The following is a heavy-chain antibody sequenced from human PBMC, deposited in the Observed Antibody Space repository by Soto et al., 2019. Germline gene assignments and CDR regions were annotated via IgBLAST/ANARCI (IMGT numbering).Heavy chain of an antibody. V-gene: IGHV4-30-4*01. Sequence: PSGALALTCTVSGDSISSGNKYWSWIRHPPGKGLEWIGYIFSSGTTYYNPSLKSPLTMSLDASQNQFSLMVNSVTAADTAVYYCASRHCSGGRCYNPGWASWGQGDLVTV. CDR3: ASRHCSGGRCYNPGWAS. D-gene: IGHD2-15*01. J-gene: IGHJ5*02. CDR1: GDSISSGNKY. CDR2: IFSSGTT.